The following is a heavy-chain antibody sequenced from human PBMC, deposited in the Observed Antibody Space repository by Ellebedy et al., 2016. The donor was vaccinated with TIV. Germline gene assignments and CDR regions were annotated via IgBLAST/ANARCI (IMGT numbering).Heavy chain of an antibody. J-gene: IGHJ3*02. V-gene: IGHV3-30*04. CDR2: ISNEERTQ. D-gene: IGHD2-8*02. CDR1: GFTFNSYA. CDR3: AKELVHAIHGFDI. Sequence: GESLKISCAASGFTFNSYAMHWVRQAPGKGLEWMAVISNEERTQYYVDSVKGRFTIARDNYQNTVYLQMNSLRAEDTAIYYCAKELVHAIHGFDIWGQGTMVTVAS.